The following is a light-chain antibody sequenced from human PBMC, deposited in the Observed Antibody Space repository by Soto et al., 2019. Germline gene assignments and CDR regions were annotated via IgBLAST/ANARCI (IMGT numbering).Light chain of an antibody. V-gene: IGKV3-11*01. CDR3: QQRTNWPLT. Sequence: EIVLTQSPATLSLSPGERATLSCRASRSVTTFLAWYQQNPGQAPRLLLYDASKRATGVPTRFSGSGSGTDFTLTISSLEPEDFAVYYCQQRTNWPLTFGGGTKVERK. CDR2: DAS. J-gene: IGKJ4*01. CDR1: RSVTTF.